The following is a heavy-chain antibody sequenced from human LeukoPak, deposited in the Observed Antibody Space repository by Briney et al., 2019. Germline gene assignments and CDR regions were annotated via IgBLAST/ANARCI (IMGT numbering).Heavy chain of an antibody. CDR3: ARDRMGDAFDL. CDR2: ISWNGGGT. CDR1: GFTFDDYG. Sequence: GGSLRLSCAASGFTFDDYGMTWVRQAPGKGLEWVSSISWNGGGTVYADSVRGRFTISRDNAKISLYLQMNSLRAEDTALYYCARDRMGDAFDLWGRGTMVTVSS. V-gene: IGHV3-20*04. J-gene: IGHJ3*01. D-gene: IGHD3-16*01.